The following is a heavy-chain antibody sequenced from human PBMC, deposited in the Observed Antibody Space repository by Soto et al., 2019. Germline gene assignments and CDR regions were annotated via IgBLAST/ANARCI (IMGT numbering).Heavy chain of an antibody. CDR2: IKQDGSEK. D-gene: IGHD3-9*01. V-gene: IGHV3-7*04. CDR3: ARITIGRQDWYYYYYGMDV. J-gene: IGHJ6*02. CDR1: GFTFSSYW. Sequence: EVQLVESGGGLVQPGGSLRLSCAASGFTFSSYWMSWVRQAPGKGLEWVANIKQDGSEKYYVDSVKGRFTISRDNAKNSLYLQLNSLRAADSAVYYCARITIGRQDWYYYYYGMDVWGQGTTVTVSS.